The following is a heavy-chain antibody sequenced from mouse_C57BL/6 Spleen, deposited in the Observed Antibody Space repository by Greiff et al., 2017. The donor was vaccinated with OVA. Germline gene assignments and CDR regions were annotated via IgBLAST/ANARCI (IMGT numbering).Heavy chain of an antibody. CDR1: GYTFTGYW. J-gene: IGHJ3*01. V-gene: IGHV1-9*01. CDR3: ARYSGYDYDGGFAY. D-gene: IGHD2-4*01. CDR2: ILPGSGST. Sequence: QVQLKESGAELMKPGASVKLSCKATGYTFTGYWIEWVKQRPGHGLEWIGEILPGSGSTNYNEKFKGKATFTADTSSNTAYMQLSRLTTEDSAIYYGARYSGYDYDGGFAYWGQGTLVTVSA.